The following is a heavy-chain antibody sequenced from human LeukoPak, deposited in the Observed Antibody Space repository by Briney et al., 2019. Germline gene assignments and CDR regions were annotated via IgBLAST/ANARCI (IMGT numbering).Heavy chain of an antibody. Sequence: GGSLRLSCIASGFSFSGHWMHWARQLPGKGLEWVSVISGSGGSTDYADSVKGRFTISRDNSKNTLYLQMNSLRAEDTAVYYCAKRTFGGSYLDYWGQGTLVTVSS. J-gene: IGHJ4*02. CDR3: AKRTFGGSYLDY. V-gene: IGHV3-23*01. CDR2: ISGSGGST. D-gene: IGHD1-26*01. CDR1: GFSFSGHW.